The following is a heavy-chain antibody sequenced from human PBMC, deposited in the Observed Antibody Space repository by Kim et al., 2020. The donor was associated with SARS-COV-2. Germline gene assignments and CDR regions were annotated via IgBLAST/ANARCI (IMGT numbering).Heavy chain of an antibody. D-gene: IGHD4-17*01. J-gene: IGHJ3*02. V-gene: IGHV1-3*01. CDR3: ARDLYGDYTSPKDAFDI. Sequence: CQGRVTITRDTAASTAYMELSSLRSEDTAVYYCARDLYGDYTSPKDAFDIWGQGTMVTVSS.